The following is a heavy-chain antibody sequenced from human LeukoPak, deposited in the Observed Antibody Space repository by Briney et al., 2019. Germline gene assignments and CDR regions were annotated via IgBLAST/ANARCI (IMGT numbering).Heavy chain of an antibody. D-gene: IGHD5-18*01. CDR3: ARGRGYSYPYYFDY. Sequence: PGGSLRLSCAASGFTFSSYWMSWVRQAPGKGLEWVANIKQDGSEKYYVDSVKGRFTISRDNAKNSLYLQMNSLRAEDTAVYYCARGRGYSYPYYFDYWGQGTLVTVSS. J-gene: IGHJ4*02. CDR1: GFTFSSYW. CDR2: IKQDGSEK. V-gene: IGHV3-7*01.